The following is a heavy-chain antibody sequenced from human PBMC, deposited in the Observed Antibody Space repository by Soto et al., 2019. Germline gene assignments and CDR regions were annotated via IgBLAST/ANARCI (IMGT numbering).Heavy chain of an antibody. CDR3: ASFEWAGLDTARVKRGEGYYYGMDI. Sequence: QVQLVQSGAEVKKPGASVKVSCKASGYTFTSYGISWVRQAPGQGLERMGWISAYNGNTNYAQKLQGRVTMTTDTPTSLAYVDLRSLRSHDTAVYCSASFEWAGLDTARVKRGEGYYYGMDIWGQGPTVTFSS. J-gene: IGHJ6*02. D-gene: IGHD5-18*01. CDR2: ISAYNGNT. V-gene: IGHV1-18*01. CDR1: GYTFTSYG.